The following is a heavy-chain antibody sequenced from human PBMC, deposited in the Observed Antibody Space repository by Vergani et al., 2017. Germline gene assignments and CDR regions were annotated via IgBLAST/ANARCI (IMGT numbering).Heavy chain of an antibody. CDR1: GGSFSGYY. CDR3: ARGSYWYDSSGYYLFDY. CDR2: INHSGST. V-gene: IGHV4-34*01. J-gene: IGHJ4*02. D-gene: IGHD3-22*01. Sequence: QVQLQQWGAGLLKPSETLSLTCAVYGGSFSGYYWSWIRQPPGKGLEWIGEINHSGSTNYNPSLKSRVTISVDTSKNQFSLKLSSVTAADTAVYYWARGSYWYDSSGYYLFDYWGQGTLVTVSS.